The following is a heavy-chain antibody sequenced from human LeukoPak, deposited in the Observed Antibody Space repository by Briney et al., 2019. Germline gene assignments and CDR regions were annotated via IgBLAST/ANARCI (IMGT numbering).Heavy chain of an antibody. J-gene: IGHJ4*02. CDR1: GFTFSSYA. CDR2: ISGSGGST. CDR3: AREEAYYYDSSGPSDY. V-gene: IGHV3-23*01. Sequence: GGSLRLSCAASGFTFSSYAMSWVRQAPGKGLEWVSAISGSGGSTYYADSVKGRFTISRDNAKNSLYLQMNSLRAEDTAVYYCAREEAYYYDSSGPSDYWGQGTLVTVSS. D-gene: IGHD3-22*01.